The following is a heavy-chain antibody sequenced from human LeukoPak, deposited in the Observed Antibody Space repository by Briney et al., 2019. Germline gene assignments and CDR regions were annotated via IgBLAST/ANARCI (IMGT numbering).Heavy chain of an antibody. Sequence: ASVKVSCKASGYTFTGYYMHWVRQAPGRGLEWMGWINPNSGGTNYAQKFQGRVTMTRDTSISTAYLQWSSLKASDTAMYYCARSQYYGSGSLGYWGQGTLVTVSS. J-gene: IGHJ4*02. D-gene: IGHD3-10*01. V-gene: IGHV1-2*02. CDR1: GYTFTGYY. CDR2: INPNSGGT. CDR3: ARSQYYGSGSLGY.